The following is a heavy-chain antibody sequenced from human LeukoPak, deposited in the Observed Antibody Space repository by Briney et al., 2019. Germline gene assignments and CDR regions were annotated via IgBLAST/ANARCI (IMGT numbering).Heavy chain of an antibody. J-gene: IGHJ4*02. CDR2: IYYSGST. Sequence: SETLSLTCTVSGGSISSSSYYWGWIRQPPGKGLEWIGSIYYSGSTYRSPSLKSRVTISVDTSKNQFSLKLSSVTAADTAVYYCARHYSTGSSHFDYWGQGTLVTVSS. D-gene: IGHD3-10*01. CDR1: GGSISSSSYY. V-gene: IGHV4-39*01. CDR3: ARHYSTGSSHFDY.